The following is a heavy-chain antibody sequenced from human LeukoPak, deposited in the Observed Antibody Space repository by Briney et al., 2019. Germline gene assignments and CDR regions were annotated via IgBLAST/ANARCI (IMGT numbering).Heavy chain of an antibody. Sequence: ASVKVSCKTSGYSFTNYGISWVRQAPGQGLEWMGWINTNTGNPTYAQGFTGRFVFSLDTSVSTAYLQISSLKAEDTAVYYCARDRLLDYWGQGTLVTVS. CDR1: GYSFTNYG. J-gene: IGHJ4*02. CDR3: ARDRLLDY. CDR2: INTNTGNP. V-gene: IGHV7-4-1*02.